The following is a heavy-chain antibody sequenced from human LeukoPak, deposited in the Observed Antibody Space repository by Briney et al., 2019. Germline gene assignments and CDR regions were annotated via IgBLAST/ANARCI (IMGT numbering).Heavy chain of an antibody. CDR3: VREVGAPGSFRH. Sequence: GGSLRLSCAASGFTFSSNWMHWVRQAPGKGLVWISRINGDGRIIEHAESVKGRFTISRNNADNTLHLQMNSLRAEDTAVHHCVREVGAPGSFRHWGQGAPVTVSS. J-gene: IGHJ1*01. CDR2: INGDGRII. D-gene: IGHD1-26*01. V-gene: IGHV3-74*03. CDR1: GFTFSSNW.